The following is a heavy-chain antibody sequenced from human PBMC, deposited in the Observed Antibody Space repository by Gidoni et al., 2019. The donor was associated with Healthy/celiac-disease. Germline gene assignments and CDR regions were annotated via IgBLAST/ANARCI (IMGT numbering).Heavy chain of an antibody. D-gene: IGHD6-13*01. CDR1: GFPFSSYS. J-gene: IGHJ4*02. V-gene: IGHV3-21*01. Sequence: EVQLVESGGGLVKPGGSLRLSCAASGFPFSSYSMNWVRQAPGKGLEWVSSISSSSSYIYYADSVKGRFTISRDNAKNSLYLQMNSLRAEDTAVYYCASESIAAAGTDYWGQGTLVTVSS. CDR3: ASESIAAAGTDY. CDR2: ISSSSSYI.